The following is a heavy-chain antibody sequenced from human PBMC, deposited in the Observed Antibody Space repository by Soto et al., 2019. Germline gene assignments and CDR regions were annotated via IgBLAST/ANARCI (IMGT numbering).Heavy chain of an antibody. J-gene: IGHJ5*02. CDR2: ISSSSSYI. CDR1: GFTFSSYS. Sequence: EVQLVESGGGLVKPGGSLRLSCAASGFTFSSYSMNWVRQAPGKGREWVSSISSSSSYIYYADSVKGRFTISRDNAKNSLYKQKNSLRAEDTAVYYWARARIAFAGRSWFDPWGQGTLVTVSS. D-gene: IGHD6-19*01. V-gene: IGHV3-21*01. CDR3: ARARIAFAGRSWFDP.